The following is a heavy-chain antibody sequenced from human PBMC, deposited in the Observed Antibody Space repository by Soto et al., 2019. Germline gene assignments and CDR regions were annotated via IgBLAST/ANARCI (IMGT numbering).Heavy chain of an antibody. CDR1: GFTFSSYA. CDR3: ARDRWDCSGGSCYSGYYYGMDV. J-gene: IGHJ6*02. V-gene: IGHV3-30-3*01. CDR2: ISYDGSNK. Sequence: VQLVESGGGVVQPGRSLRLSCAASGFTFSSYAMHWVRQAPGKGLEWVAVISYDGSNKYYADSVKGRFTISRDNSKNTLYLQMNSLRAEDTAVYYCARDRWDCSGGSCYSGYYYGMDVWGQGTTVTVSS. D-gene: IGHD2-15*01.